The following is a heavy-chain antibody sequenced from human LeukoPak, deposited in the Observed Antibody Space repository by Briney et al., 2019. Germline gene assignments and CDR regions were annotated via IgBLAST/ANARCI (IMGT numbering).Heavy chain of an antibody. CDR3: ARGGGGYVCFDY. Sequence: PGGSLRLSCAASGFTFSSYAMTWVRQAPGKGPEWVSGIKGSGGDTYYADSVKGRFTISRDNSKNTLYLQMNSLRAEDTAVYHCARGGGGYVCFDYWGQGTLVTVSS. CDR1: GFTFSSYA. V-gene: IGHV3-23*01. CDR2: IKGSGGDT. D-gene: IGHD5-12*01. J-gene: IGHJ4*02.